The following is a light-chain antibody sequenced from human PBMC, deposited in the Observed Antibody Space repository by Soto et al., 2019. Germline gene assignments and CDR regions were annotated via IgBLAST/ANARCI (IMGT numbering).Light chain of an antibody. J-gene: IGKJ1*01. V-gene: IGKV1-5*03. CDR2: EAS. Sequence: DIQLAQSPSTLSASVRDRISITCRATQSINWLAWYQQKPGKAPKLLIFEASRLESGVPSRFSGSGSGTEFTLTISSLQPDDFGTYYCQHYDTYSPMWTFGQGTKLDVK. CDR3: QHYDTYSPMWT. CDR1: QSINW.